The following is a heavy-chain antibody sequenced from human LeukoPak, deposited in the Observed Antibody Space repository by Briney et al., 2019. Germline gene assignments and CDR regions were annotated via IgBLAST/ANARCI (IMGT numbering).Heavy chain of an antibody. Sequence: ASVEVSCKASGYTFTGYYMHWVRQAPGQGLEWMGWINPNSGGTNYAQKFQGRVTMTRDTSISTAYMELSRLRSDDTAVYYCARDLAGGYYDSSGYHTHSGYWGQGTLVTVSS. J-gene: IGHJ4*02. D-gene: IGHD3-22*01. CDR1: GYTFTGYY. CDR2: INPNSGGT. CDR3: ARDLAGGYYDSSGYHTHSGY. V-gene: IGHV1-2*02.